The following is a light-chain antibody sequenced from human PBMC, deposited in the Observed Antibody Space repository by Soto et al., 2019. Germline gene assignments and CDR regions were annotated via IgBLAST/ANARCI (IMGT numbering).Light chain of an antibody. CDR1: QSVSSN. V-gene: IGKV3D-15*01. CDR3: QQYNDWPLT. CDR2: DIS. J-gene: IGKJ4*01. Sequence: EIVMTQSPATLSVSPGERATLSCRASQSVSSNLAWYQQKPGQAPSLLIYDISARATGIPTRFSGSGSGTEFHLTISSLQSEDFAVYYCQQYNDWPLTFGGGTKVEIK.